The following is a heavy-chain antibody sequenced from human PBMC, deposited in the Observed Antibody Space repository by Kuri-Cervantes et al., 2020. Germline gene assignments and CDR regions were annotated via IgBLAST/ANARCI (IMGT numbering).Heavy chain of an antibody. V-gene: IGHV1-18*01. CDR3: AKEEARGAVTDAKSAFDI. CDR2: ISAYNGDT. J-gene: IGHJ3*02. CDR1: GGTFSSYA. D-gene: IGHD2-21*02. Sequence: ASVKVSCKASGGTFSSYAISWVRQAPGQGLEWMGGISAYNGDTNYAQKLQGRVTMTTDTSTSTAYMELRSLRAEDTAVYYCAKEEARGAVTDAKSAFDIWGQGTMVTVSS.